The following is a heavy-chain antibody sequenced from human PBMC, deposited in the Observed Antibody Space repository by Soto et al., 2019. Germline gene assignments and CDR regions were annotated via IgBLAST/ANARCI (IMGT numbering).Heavy chain of an antibody. Sequence: SGPTLVNPTHTLALTCTFSVFSLSTSLTSLGWIRHPPGKALDFLALIYWNDDKRYSPSLNSRLTITKDTSKNHVVLTITNMGPVDTATYYCAHRRPNCSNTLPARGSSDQWGQRHLLTVSS. CDR1: VFSLSTSLTS. V-gene: IGHV2-5*01. CDR3: AHRRPNCSNTLPARGSSDQ. D-gene: IGHD6-6*01. J-gene: IGHJ4*02. CDR2: IYWNDDK.